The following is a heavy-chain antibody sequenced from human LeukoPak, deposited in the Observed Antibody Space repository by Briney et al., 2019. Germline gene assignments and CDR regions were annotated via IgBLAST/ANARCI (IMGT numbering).Heavy chain of an antibody. D-gene: IGHD3-16*01. CDR1: GGTFNSYA. J-gene: IGHJ4*02. CDR3: ARGNDSRDPPHFDY. Sequence: SVKVSCKASGGTFNSYAISWVRQAPGQGLEWMGGIIPIFGTTNYARKFRGRVTLTADKSTRTAYMELSSLRSEDTAVYYCARGNDSRDPPHFDYWGQGTLVTVSS. CDR2: IIPIFGTT. V-gene: IGHV1-69*06.